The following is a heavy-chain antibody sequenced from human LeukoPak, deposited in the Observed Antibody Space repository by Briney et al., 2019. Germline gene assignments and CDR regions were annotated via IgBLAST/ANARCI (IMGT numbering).Heavy chain of an antibody. CDR1: GFTFSSYA. CDR3: AKESPHFDY. V-gene: IGHV3-23*01. J-gene: IGHJ4*02. Sequence: PGGSLRLSCAASGFTFSSYAMSWVRQAPGKGLEWVSTISGSGGTTYYVDSVKGRFTISRDNSENTLYLQMNSLRAEDTAIYYCAKESPHFDYWGQGTLVTVSS. CDR2: ISGSGGTT.